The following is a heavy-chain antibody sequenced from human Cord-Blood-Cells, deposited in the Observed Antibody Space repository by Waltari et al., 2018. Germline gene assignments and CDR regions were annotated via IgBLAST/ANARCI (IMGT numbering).Heavy chain of an antibody. Sequence: QVQLQESGPGLVKPSGTLSLTCAVSGGSISSSNWWSWVRQPPGKGLEWIGEIYHSGSTNYHPSLTSRVTISVDKSKNQFSLKLSSVTAADTAVYYCARYPVGIAAAGSAFDIWGQGTMVTVSS. J-gene: IGHJ3*02. CDR3: ARYPVGIAAAGSAFDI. V-gene: IGHV4-4*02. CDR2: IYHSGST. CDR1: GGSISSSNW. D-gene: IGHD6-13*01.